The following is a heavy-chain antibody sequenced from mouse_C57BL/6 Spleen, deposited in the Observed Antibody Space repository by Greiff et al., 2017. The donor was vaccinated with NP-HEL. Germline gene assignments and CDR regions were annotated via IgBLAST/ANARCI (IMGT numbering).Heavy chain of an antibody. D-gene: IGHD1-1*02. CDR3: ARPRDGGYYAMDY. CDR2: ISSGSSTI. V-gene: IGHV5-17*01. CDR1: GFTFSDYG. J-gene: IGHJ4*01. Sequence: EVKVEESGGGLVKPGGSLKLSCAASGFTFSDYGMHWVRQAPEKGLEWVAYISSGSSTIYYADTVKGRFTISRDNAKNTLFLQMTSLRSEDTAMYYCARPRDGGYYAMDYWGQGTSVTVSS.